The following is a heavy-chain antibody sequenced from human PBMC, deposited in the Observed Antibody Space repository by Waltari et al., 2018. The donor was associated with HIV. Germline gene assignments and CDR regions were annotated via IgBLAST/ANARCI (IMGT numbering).Heavy chain of an antibody. Sequence: QVQLVESGGGVVQPGRCLRLSREASGFTFSSYGMHWVRHAPGKGLEWVAVIWYDGSKKYYADSVKGRFTISRDNSKNTLYLQMNSLRDEDTAVHYCARGVHDFYYGMDVWGQGTSVTVSS. J-gene: IGHJ6*02. CDR1: GFTFSSYG. CDR3: ARGVHDFYYGMDV. CDR2: IWYDGSKK. V-gene: IGHV3-33*01.